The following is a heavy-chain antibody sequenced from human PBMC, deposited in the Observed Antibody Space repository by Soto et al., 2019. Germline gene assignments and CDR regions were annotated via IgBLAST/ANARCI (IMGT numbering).Heavy chain of an antibody. Sequence: VGSLRLSCAASGFTFSSYGMHWVRQAPGKGLEWVAMISYDGSNKSYADSVKGRLTISRDNSKSTLYLQMNSLRSEDTAVYYCAKEVPTNPLDYWGQGTLVTVSS. CDR3: AKEVPTNPLDY. D-gene: IGHD2-2*01. CDR1: GFTFSSYG. J-gene: IGHJ4*02. CDR2: ISYDGSNK. V-gene: IGHV3-30*18.